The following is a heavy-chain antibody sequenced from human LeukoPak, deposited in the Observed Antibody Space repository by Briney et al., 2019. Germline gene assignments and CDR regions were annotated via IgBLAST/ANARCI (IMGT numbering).Heavy chain of an antibody. CDR3: ARHLTYYYYGSGSYYNNWFDP. J-gene: IGHJ5*02. CDR2: INHSGST. Sequence: PSETLSLTCAVYGGSFSGYYWSWIRQPPGKGLEWIGEINHSGSTNYNPSLKSRVTISVGTSKNQFSLRLSSVTAADTAVYYCARHLTYYYYGSGSYYNNWFDPWGQGTLVTVSS. V-gene: IGHV4-34*01. CDR1: GGSFSGYY. D-gene: IGHD3-10*01.